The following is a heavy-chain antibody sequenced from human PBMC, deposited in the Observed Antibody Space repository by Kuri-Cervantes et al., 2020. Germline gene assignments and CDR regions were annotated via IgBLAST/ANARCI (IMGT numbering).Heavy chain of an antibody. CDR3: AIDSGGYAEHY. CDR2: ISGSGGNT. CDR1: GGSFSGYY. V-gene: IGHV3-23*01. D-gene: IGHD5-12*01. Sequence: ETLSLTCAVYGGSFSGYYWSWVRQAPGKGLEWVSGISGSGGNTYYADSVKGRFTISRDNSKNTLYLQMNSLTAEDTAVYYCAIDSGGYAEHYWGQGTLVTVSS. J-gene: IGHJ4*02.